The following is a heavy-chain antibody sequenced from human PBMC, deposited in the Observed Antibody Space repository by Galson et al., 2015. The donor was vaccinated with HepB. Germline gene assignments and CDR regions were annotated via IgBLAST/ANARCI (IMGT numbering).Heavy chain of an antibody. CDR1: GFTFSSYA. Sequence: SLRLSCAASGFTFSSYAMSWVRQAPGKGLEWVSAISGSGGSTYYADSVKGRFTISRDNSKNTLYLQMNSLRAEDTAVYYCAKDKYGSGSYLLYLDCWGQGTLVTVSS. CDR2: ISGSGGST. J-gene: IGHJ4*02. CDR3: AKDKYGSGSYLLYLDC. V-gene: IGHV3-23*01. D-gene: IGHD3-10*01.